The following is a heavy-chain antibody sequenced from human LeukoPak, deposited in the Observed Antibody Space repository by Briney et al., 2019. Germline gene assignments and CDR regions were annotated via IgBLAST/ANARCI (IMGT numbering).Heavy chain of an antibody. V-gene: IGHV3-21*01. J-gene: IGHJ4*02. D-gene: IGHD6-19*01. Sequence: GGSLRLSCAASGFTVSSNFMSWVRQAPGKGLEWVSSISSSSSYTYYADSVKGRFTVSRDNAKNSLYLQMNSLRAEDTAVYYCARASSGWAVDLYYFDNWGQGTLVAVSS. CDR2: ISSSSSYT. CDR1: GFTVSSNF. CDR3: ARASSGWAVDLYYFDN.